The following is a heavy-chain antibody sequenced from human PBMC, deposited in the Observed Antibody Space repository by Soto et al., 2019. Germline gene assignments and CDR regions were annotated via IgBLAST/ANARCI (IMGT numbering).Heavy chain of an antibody. D-gene: IGHD6-13*01. V-gene: IGHV3-21*01. CDR3: ARDLSIAAAGPGYYYYGMDV. Sequence: PGGSLRLSCAASGFTFSSYAMSWVRQAPGKGLEWVSSISSSSSYIYYADSVKGRFTISRDNAKNSLYLQMNSLRAEDTAVYYCARDLSIAAAGPGYYYYGMDVWGQGTTVTVSS. CDR1: GFTFSSYA. J-gene: IGHJ6*02. CDR2: ISSSSSYI.